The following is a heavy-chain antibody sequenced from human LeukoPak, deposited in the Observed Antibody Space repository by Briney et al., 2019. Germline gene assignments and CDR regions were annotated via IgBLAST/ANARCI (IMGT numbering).Heavy chain of an antibody. Sequence: HAGGSLRLSCAASGFTFDDYAMHWVRQAPGKGLEWVSLISWDGGSTYYADSVKGRFTISRDNSKNSLYLQMNRLRAEDTALYYCAGGPVTTNDAFDIWGQGTMVTVSS. CDR3: AGGPVTTNDAFDI. V-gene: IGHV3-43D*03. CDR1: GFTFDDYA. J-gene: IGHJ3*02. D-gene: IGHD4-17*01. CDR2: ISWDGGST.